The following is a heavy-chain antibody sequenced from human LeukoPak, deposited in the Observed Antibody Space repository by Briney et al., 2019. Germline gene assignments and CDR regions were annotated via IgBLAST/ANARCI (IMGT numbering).Heavy chain of an antibody. CDR2: ISGYNGNT. CDR3: VRELGGTYSIDY. J-gene: IGHJ4*02. CDR1: GYTFNSYG. V-gene: IGHV1-18*01. D-gene: IGHD6-19*01. Sequence: ASVKVSCKASGYTFNSYGISWVRQAPGQGLEWMGWISGYNGNTNYAQKLQGRVTLTTDTSTSTAYMELRSLRSDDTAVYYCVRELGGTYSIDYWGQGTPVTVSS.